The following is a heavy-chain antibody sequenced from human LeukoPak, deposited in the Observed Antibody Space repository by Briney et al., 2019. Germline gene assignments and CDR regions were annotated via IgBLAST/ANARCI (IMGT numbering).Heavy chain of an antibody. J-gene: IGHJ4*02. CDR3: AKDRDYIMGIVDY. CDR1: GFTFSRNG. Sequence: PGGSLRLSCAASGFTFSRNGMHWVRQAPGKGLGWVAVIWYDGSNEYYADSVKGRFTVSRDNSKNTMYLQMNSLRAEDTAVYYCAKDRDYIMGIVDYWGQGTLVTVSS. D-gene: IGHD4/OR15-4a*01. V-gene: IGHV3-33*06. CDR2: IWYDGSNE.